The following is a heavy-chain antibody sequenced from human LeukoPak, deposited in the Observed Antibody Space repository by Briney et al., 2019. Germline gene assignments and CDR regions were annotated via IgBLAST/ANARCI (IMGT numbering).Heavy chain of an antibody. D-gene: IGHD2-2*01. CDR2: INHRGIT. Sequence: SETLSLTCVVYGGSFSDYYWSWIRQPPGKGLEWIGEINHRGITNYNPSLTSRVTISVDTSKDQFSLNLTSLTAADTAVYYCARRSTSCLDYWGQGTLVTVSS. CDR3: ARRSTSCLDY. V-gene: IGHV4-34*01. CDR1: GGSFSDYY. J-gene: IGHJ4*02.